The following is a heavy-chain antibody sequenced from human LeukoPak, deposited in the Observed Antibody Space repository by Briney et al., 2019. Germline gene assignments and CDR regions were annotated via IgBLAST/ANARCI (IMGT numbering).Heavy chain of an antibody. J-gene: IGHJ6*04. CDR2: ISSSGSTI. Sequence: PGGSLRLSCAASGFTVSSNYMSWVRQAPGKGLEWVSYISSSGSTIYYADSVKGRFTISRDNANNSLYLQMNSLRAEDTAVYYCAELGITMIGGVWGKGTTVTISS. D-gene: IGHD3-10*02. CDR1: GFTVSSNY. CDR3: AELGITMIGGV. V-gene: IGHV3-11*04.